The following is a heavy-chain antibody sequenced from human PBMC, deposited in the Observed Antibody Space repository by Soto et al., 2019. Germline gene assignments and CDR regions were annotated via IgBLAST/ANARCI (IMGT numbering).Heavy chain of an antibody. V-gene: IGHV4-39*01. D-gene: IGHD6-13*01. CDR1: GGSISSSSYY. Sequence: KTSETLSLTCTVSGGSISSSSYYWGWIRQPPGKGLEWIGSIYYSGSTYYNPSLKSRVTISVDTSKNQFSLKLSSVTAADTAVYYCARRNRVAAAGTRYYGMDVWGQGTTVTVSS. J-gene: IGHJ6*02. CDR2: IYYSGST. CDR3: ARRNRVAAAGTRYYGMDV.